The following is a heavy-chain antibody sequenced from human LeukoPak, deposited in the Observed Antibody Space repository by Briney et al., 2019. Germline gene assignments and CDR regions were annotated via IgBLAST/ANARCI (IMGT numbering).Heavy chain of an antibody. CDR3: ARDNSVEDTAWWFDP. J-gene: IGHJ5*02. CDR1: GYTFTSYG. V-gene: IGHV1-18*01. Sequence: AAVKVSCKASGYTFTSYGISWVRQAPGQGLEWMGWISAYNGNTNYAQKLQGRVTMTTDTSTSTAYMELRSLRSDDTAVYYCARDNSVEDTAWWFDPWGQGTLVTVSS. D-gene: IGHD4-23*01. CDR2: ISAYNGNT.